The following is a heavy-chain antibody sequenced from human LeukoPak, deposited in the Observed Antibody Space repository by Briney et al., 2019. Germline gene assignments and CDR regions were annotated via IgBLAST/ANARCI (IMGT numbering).Heavy chain of an antibody. Sequence: GGSLRLSCAASGFTFSNAWMSWVRQAPGKGLEWVGRIKSKTDGGTTDYAAPVKGRFTISRDDSKTTLYLQMNSLKTEDTAVYYCIKGDGSSGYYYDWFDPWGQGTLVTVSS. D-gene: IGHD3-22*01. CDR2: IKSKTDGGTT. CDR3: IKGDGSSGYYYDWFDP. V-gene: IGHV3-15*01. CDR1: GFTFSNAW. J-gene: IGHJ5*02.